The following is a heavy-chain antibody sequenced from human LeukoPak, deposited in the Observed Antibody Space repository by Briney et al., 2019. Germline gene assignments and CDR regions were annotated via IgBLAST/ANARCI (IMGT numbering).Heavy chain of an antibody. J-gene: IGHJ6*03. CDR2: IYYSGST. CDR3: ARGYCSGGSCYSYYYYNYMDV. CDR1: GGSISSSSYY. V-gene: IGHV4-39*07. D-gene: IGHD2-15*01. Sequence: PSETLSLTCTVSGGSISSSSYYWGWIRQPPGKGLEWIGSIYYSGSTYYDPSLKSRVTISVDTSKNQFSLKLSSVTAADTAVYYCARGYCSGGSCYSYYYYNYMDVWGKGTTVTVSS.